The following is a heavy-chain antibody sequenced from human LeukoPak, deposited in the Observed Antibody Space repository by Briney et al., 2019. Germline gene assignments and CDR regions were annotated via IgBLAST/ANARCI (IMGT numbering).Heavy chain of an antibody. CDR1: GFTFSSYS. V-gene: IGHV3-21*01. CDR3: ARGSVVVVAATGVDFDY. J-gene: IGHJ4*02. D-gene: IGHD2-15*01. CDR2: ISSSSSYI. Sequence: PGGSLRLSCAASGFTFSSYSMNWVRQAPGKGLEWVSSISSSSSYIYYADSVKGRFTISRDNAKNSLYLQMNSLRVEDTAVYYCARGSVVVVAATGVDFDYWGQGTLVTVSS.